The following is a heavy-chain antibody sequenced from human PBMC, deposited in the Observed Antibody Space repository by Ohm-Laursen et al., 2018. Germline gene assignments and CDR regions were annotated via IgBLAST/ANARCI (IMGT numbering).Heavy chain of an antibody. CDR3: ARDGNLVAVAATPAPYYYHGMDV. Sequence: GASVKVSCKASGYTLSNYGVSWVRQAPGQGPEWMGWINPYNAYTDYAQKVQDRITMTTDTSTNTAYMELRSLRSDDTAVYYCARDGNLVAVAATPAPYYYHGMDVWGQGTTVTVSS. V-gene: IGHV1-18*01. CDR2: INPYNAYT. J-gene: IGHJ6*02. CDR1: GYTLSNYG. D-gene: IGHD2-15*01.